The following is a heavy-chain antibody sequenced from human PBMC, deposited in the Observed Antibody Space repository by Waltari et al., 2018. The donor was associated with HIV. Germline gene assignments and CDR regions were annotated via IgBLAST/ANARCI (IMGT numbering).Heavy chain of an antibody. CDR2: STPMGEKD. V-gene: IGHV1-69*02. CDR1: GITFSSYS. Sequence: QVQLVQSGAEVKTPGSSVKVSCRASGITFSSYSIHWVRRAPGQGLEWRGRSTPMGEKDNSEQKFQGRLTITADKVTTTAYMELNNLRSDDTAVYYCASARETMGVDLAFWGQGTLVAVSS. CDR3: ASARETMGVDLAF. D-gene: IGHD3-10*01. J-gene: IGHJ4*02.